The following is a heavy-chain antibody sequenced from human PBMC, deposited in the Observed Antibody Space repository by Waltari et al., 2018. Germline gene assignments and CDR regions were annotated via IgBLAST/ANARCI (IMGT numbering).Heavy chain of an antibody. CDR3: ARGYIPSAQYYFDY. CDR2: IDPDGSNT. V-gene: IGHV3-74*02. Sequence: VQLVESGGGVVQPGGSLRLSCAVSGFTFSNYWMHWVRQTPGKGLVWVSRIDPDGSNTNYAASVKGRFTISRDNAKNTLYLQMNSLRAEDTAVYYCARGYIPSAQYYFDYWGQGTLVTVSS. J-gene: IGHJ4*02. D-gene: IGHD1-1*01. CDR1: GFTFSNYW.